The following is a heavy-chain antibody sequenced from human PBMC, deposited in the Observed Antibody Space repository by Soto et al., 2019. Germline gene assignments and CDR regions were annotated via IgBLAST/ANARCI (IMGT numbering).Heavy chain of an antibody. J-gene: IGHJ6*02. CDR3: ARGGSSSSWDTNYGLDV. V-gene: IGHV1-2*02. D-gene: IGHD6-6*01. Sequence: QVQLVQSGAEVKKPGASVKVSCKASGYTFSDFYMHWVRQAPGQGLEWMGWINPNSGGTHYAQKFQGRVTMTRDTSISTAYMELNRLRSDDTAVYYCARGGSSSSWDTNYGLDVWGQGTTVTVSS. CDR2: INPNSGGT. CDR1: GYTFSDFY.